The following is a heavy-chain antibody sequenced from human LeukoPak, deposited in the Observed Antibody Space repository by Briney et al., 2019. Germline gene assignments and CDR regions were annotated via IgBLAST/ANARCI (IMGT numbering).Heavy chain of an antibody. Sequence: GASVKVSCKASGYTFTSYYMYWVRQAPGQGLEWMGIINPSGGSTSYAQKFQGRVTMTRDTSTSTVYMELSSLRSEDTAVYYCARGMDGSGSFLYYYYHYYMDVWGKGTTVTISS. CDR3: ARGMDGSGSFLYYYYHYYMDV. CDR1: GYTFTSYY. CDR2: INPSGGST. J-gene: IGHJ6*03. D-gene: IGHD3-10*01. V-gene: IGHV1-46*01.